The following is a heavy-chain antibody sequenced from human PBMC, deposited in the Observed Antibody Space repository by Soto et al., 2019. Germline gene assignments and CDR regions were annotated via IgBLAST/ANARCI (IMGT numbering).Heavy chain of an antibody. V-gene: IGHV1-2*04. CDR1: GYTFTGYY. Sequence: ASVKVSCKASGYTFTGYYMHWVRQAPGQGLEWMGWINPNSGGTNYAQKFQGWVTMTRDTSISTAYMELSRLRSDDTAVYYCARDRGRIAARPAYGSGSYPQPSGVTHFDYWGQGTLVTVSS. CDR2: INPNSGGT. J-gene: IGHJ4*02. D-gene: IGHD3-10*01. CDR3: ARDRGRIAARPAYGSGSYPQPSGVTHFDY.